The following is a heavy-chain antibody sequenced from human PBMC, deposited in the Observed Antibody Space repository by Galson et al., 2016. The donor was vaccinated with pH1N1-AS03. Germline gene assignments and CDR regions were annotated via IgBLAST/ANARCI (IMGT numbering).Heavy chain of an antibody. Sequence: SLRLSCAVSGFSISSGAMTWVCQAPGKGLEYVSVISGNGFSTYYANSVKDRFTVSRDNSKNTLYLQMGSLRVEDMAVYYCARGPVSYANYWFPPPDYWGQGTLVTVSS. D-gene: IGHD4/OR15-4a*01. V-gene: IGHV3-64*01. J-gene: IGHJ4*02. CDR1: GFSISSGA. CDR3: ARGPVSYANYWFPPPDY. CDR2: ISGNGFST.